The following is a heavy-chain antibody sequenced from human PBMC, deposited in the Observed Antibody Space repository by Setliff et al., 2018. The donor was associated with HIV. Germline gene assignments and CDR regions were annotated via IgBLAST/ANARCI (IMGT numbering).Heavy chain of an antibody. CDR2: IHHSVTT. Sequence: PSETLSLTCIVSGASISYNTWSWIRQPPGKGLQWIGFIHHSVTTSYNPSLKSRVTISLDTSKNQLSLKLTSVTAVDTAVYYCARGGTSSNWFDPWGQGTLVTV. CDR1: GASISYNT. V-gene: IGHV4-59*01. CDR3: ARGGTSSNWFDP. D-gene: IGHD2-2*01. J-gene: IGHJ5*02.